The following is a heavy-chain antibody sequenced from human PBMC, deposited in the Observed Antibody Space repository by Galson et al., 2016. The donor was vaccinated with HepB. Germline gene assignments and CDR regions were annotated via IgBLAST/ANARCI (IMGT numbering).Heavy chain of an antibody. J-gene: IGHJ4*02. CDR1: GFTFSTYG. D-gene: IGHD2/OR15-2a*01. Sequence: SLRLSCAASGFTFSTYGINWVRQAPGKGLEWVSFISGSSDSIYYADSVKGRFTISRDNAKNSLYLQMNSLRNDDTAVYYCARGDSTDWDFDFWGQGTLVTVSS. CDR2: ISGSSDSI. CDR3: ARGDSTDWDFDF. V-gene: IGHV3-48*02.